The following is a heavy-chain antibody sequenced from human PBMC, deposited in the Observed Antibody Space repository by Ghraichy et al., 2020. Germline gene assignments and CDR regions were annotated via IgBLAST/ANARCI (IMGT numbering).Heavy chain of an antibody. Sequence: GGSLRLSCVAYGLPFASRGISWVRKPPGKGLEWVSTISGHGGNTYYADSVKGRFTISRDNSKNTLFLEMNSLRAEDTAVYYCTRDQGTVVTHMDVWGKGT. V-gene: IGHV3-23*01. CDR2: ISGHGGNT. J-gene: IGHJ6*03. D-gene: IGHD4-23*01. CDR1: GLPFASRG. CDR3: TRDQGTVVTHMDV.